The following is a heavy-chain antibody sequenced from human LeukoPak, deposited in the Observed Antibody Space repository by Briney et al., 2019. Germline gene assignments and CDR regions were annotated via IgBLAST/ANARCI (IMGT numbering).Heavy chain of an antibody. CDR3: ARDRSGWYRGYYFDY. D-gene: IGHD6-19*01. CDR1: GFTVSSNY. Sequence: GGSLRLSCAASGFTVSSNYMSWVRQAPGKGLEWVSVIYSGGSTYYADSVKGRFTISRDNPKNTLYLQMNSLRAEDTAVYYCARDRSGWYRGYYFDYWGQGTLVTVSS. J-gene: IGHJ4*02. CDR2: IYSGGST. V-gene: IGHV3-66*01.